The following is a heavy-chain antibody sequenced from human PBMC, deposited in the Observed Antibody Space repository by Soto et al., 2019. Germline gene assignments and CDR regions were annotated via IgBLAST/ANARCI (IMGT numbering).Heavy chain of an antibody. CDR3: ARISGSGHLGWFDP. Sequence: GGSLRLSCISSGFTFNTYGMFWARQAPGTGLEWVAGIWYDGSYRYYVDSVKGRFTVSRDNSKNTVYLEMNNLRGDDTAVYYCARISGSGHLGWFDPWGQGSMVTV. J-gene: IGHJ5*02. V-gene: IGHV3-33*01. CDR1: GFTFNTYG. CDR2: IWYDGSYR. D-gene: IGHD3-10*01.